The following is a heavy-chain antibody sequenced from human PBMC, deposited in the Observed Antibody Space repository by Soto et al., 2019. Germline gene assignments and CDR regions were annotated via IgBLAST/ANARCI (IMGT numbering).Heavy chain of an antibody. Sequence: QVQVVQSGAEVKKPGSSVKVSCKASGGSFSNYAINWVRQAPGQGLEWMGGIIPMFDRPNYAQNFQGRVTITADECTSTAYMELSSLRSDDTAVYYCARGREMSTTKFYFDYWGQGTLVTVSS. CDR2: IIPMFDRP. V-gene: IGHV1-69*01. J-gene: IGHJ4*02. D-gene: IGHD5-12*01. CDR1: GGSFSNYA. CDR3: ARGREMSTTKFYFDY.